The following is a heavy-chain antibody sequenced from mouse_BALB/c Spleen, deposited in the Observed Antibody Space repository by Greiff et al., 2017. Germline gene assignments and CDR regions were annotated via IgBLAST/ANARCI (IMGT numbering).Heavy chain of an antibody. D-gene: IGHD2-4*01. CDR2: ISTYYGNT. Sequence: QVQLQQSGPELVRPGVSVKISCKGSGYTFTDYAMHWVKQSHAKSLEWIGVISTYYGNTNYNQKFKGKATMTVDKSSSTAYMELARLTSEDSAIYYCARISTMITTGLAMDYWGQGTSVTVSS. CDR1: GYTFTDYA. V-gene: IGHV1-67*01. J-gene: IGHJ4*01. CDR3: ARISTMITTGLAMDY.